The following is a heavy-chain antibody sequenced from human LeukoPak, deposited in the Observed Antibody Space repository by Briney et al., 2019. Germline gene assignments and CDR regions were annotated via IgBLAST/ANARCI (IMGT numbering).Heavy chain of an antibody. Sequence: PGGSLRLSCAASGFTFSNYWMNWVRQAPGKGLEWVANIKQDGSEEYYVGSVRGRFTISRDNAKNLLYLQMNSLRAEDTAVYYCARDLQCGGDCHYDALDIWGQGTLVTVSS. CDR2: IKQDGSEE. CDR1: GFTFSNYW. CDR3: ARDLQCGGDCHYDALDI. D-gene: IGHD2-21*02. V-gene: IGHV3-7*01. J-gene: IGHJ3*02.